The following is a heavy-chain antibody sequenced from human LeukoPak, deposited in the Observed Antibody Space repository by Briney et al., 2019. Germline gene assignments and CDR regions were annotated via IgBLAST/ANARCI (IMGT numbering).Heavy chain of an antibody. CDR3: AKAHSSGYYYFDY. V-gene: IGHV3-30*18. J-gene: IGHJ4*02. CDR1: GFTFSSYG. D-gene: IGHD3-22*01. CDR2: ISYDGSSK. Sequence: PGGSPRLSCAASGFTFSSYGMHWVRQAPGKGLEWVAVISYDGSSKYYADSVKGRFTISRDNSKNTLYLQMNSLRAEDTAVYYCAKAHSSGYYYFDYWGQGTLVTVSS.